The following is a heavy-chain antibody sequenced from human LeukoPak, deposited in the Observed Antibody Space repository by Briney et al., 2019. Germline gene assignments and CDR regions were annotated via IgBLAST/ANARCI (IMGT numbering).Heavy chain of an antibody. CDR2: IYYSGST. J-gene: IGHJ6*02. D-gene: IGHD3/OR15-3a*01. CDR3: ARRKGLTGQYGMDV. V-gene: IGHV4-61*08. Sequence: PSETLSLTCTVSGGSISSGGYYWSWIRQPPGKGLEWIGYIYYSGSTNYNPSLKSRVTISVDTSKNQFSLKLSSVTAADTAVYYCARRKGLTGQYGMDVWGQGTTVTVSS. CDR1: GGSISSGGYY.